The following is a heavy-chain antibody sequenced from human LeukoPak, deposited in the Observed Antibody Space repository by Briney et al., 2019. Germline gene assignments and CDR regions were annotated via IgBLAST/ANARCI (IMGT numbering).Heavy chain of an antibody. CDR3: TRERYYYGSGLDV. Sequence: GGSLRLSCAASGFTFSDFWINWVRQAPGKGLEWVANIKGDGSEKYYMDSVRGRFTISTDNTKNSVYLQMNSLRAEDTAVYYCTRERYYYGSGLDVWGQGTLVTVSS. D-gene: IGHD3-10*01. J-gene: IGHJ4*02. CDR1: GFTFSDFW. V-gene: IGHV3-7*01. CDR2: IKGDGSEK.